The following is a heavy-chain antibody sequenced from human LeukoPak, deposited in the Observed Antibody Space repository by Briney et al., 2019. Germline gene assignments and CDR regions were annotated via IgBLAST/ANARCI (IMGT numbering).Heavy chain of an antibody. CDR2: IYTSGST. V-gene: IGHV4-4*07. J-gene: IGHJ4*02. CDR1: GGSISSYY. CDR3: ARARGSGSYYNPYYFDY. D-gene: IGHD3-10*01. Sequence: SETLFLTCTVSGGSISSYYWSWIRQPAGKGLEWIGRIYTSGSTNYNPSLKSRVTMSVDTSKNQFSLKLSSVTAADTAVYYCARARGSGSYYNPYYFDYWGQGTLVTVSS.